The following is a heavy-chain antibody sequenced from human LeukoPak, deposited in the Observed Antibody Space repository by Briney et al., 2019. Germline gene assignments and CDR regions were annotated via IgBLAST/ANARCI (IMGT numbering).Heavy chain of an antibody. CDR3: ARSPITIPAWFDP. CDR2: INHSGST. Sequence: PSETLSLTCAVYGGSFSGYYWSWIRQPPGKGLEWIGEINHSGSTNYNPSLKSRVTISVDTSKNQFSLKLSSVTAADTAVYYCARSPITIPAWFDPWGQGTLVTVSS. J-gene: IGHJ5*02. V-gene: IGHV4-34*01. CDR1: GGSFSGYY. D-gene: IGHD3-3*01.